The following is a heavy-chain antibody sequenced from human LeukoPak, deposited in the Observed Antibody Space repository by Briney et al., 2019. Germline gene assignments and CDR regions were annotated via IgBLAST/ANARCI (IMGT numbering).Heavy chain of an antibody. D-gene: IGHD6-13*01. J-gene: IGHJ4*02. CDR1: GGSISSYY. CDR2: IYYSGST. CDR3: ARHSAGGFDY. V-gene: IGHV4-59*08. Sequence: SETLSLTCTVSGGSISSYYWSWIRQPPGKGLEWIGYIYYSGSTYYNPSLKSRVTISVDTSKNQFSLKLSSVTAADTAVYYCARHSAGGFDYWGQGTLVTVSS.